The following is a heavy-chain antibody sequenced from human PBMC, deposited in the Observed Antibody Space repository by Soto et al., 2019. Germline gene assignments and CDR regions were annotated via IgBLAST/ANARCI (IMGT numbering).Heavy chain of an antibody. CDR3: ARALQDRSSWPRDWFDP. D-gene: IGHD6-13*01. CDR1: GGTFSSYA. Sequence: SVRVSGTASGGTFSSYAIIWVRQDPGLGLEWMGGIIPIFGTANYAQKFQGRVTITADESTSTAYMELSSLRSEDTAVYYCARALQDRSSWPRDWFDPWGQGTLVTVSS. J-gene: IGHJ5*02. V-gene: IGHV1-69*01. CDR2: IIPIFGTA.